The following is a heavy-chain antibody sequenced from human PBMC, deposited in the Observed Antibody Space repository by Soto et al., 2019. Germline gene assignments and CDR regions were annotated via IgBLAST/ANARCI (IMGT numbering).Heavy chain of an antibody. CDR2: IGVSGGKI. V-gene: IGHV3-23*01. Sequence: PGGSLRLSCEASGFTFNSYAMSWVRQPPGKGLEWVSGIGVSGGKIYYADSVKGRFTIIRDNSKNTVYLQMNSLRAEDTAVYYCVKDVPAWRQVWGYDYWGQGTQVTVSS. J-gene: IGHJ4*02. CDR1: GFTFNSYA. D-gene: IGHD5-18*01. CDR3: VKDVPAWRQVWGYDY.